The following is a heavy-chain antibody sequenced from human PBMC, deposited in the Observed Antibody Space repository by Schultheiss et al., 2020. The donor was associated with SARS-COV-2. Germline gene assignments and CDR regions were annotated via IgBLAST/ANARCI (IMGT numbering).Heavy chain of an antibody. Sequence: GGSLRLSCAASGFTFDDYAMHWVRQAPGKGLEWVSGISWNSGSIGYADSVKGRFTISRDNAKNTLYLQMNSLRAEDTAVYYCARTTLYSSSYYMDVWGKGTTVTVSS. CDR2: ISWNSGSI. CDR3: ARTTLYSSSYYMDV. CDR1: GFTFDDYA. J-gene: IGHJ6*03. D-gene: IGHD6-13*01. V-gene: IGHV3-9*01.